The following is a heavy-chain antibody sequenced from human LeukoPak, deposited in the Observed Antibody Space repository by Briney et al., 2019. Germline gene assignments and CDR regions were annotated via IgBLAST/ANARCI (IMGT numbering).Heavy chain of an antibody. D-gene: IGHD2-21*01. Sequence: GGSLRLSCAASGFTFSSYAMSWVRQAPGKGLEWVSAISGSGGSTYYADSVKGRFTISRDNSKNTLYLQMNSLRAEDTGVYYCAKFCGGGCRFQFDYWGQGTLVTVSS. V-gene: IGHV3-23*01. CDR3: AKFCGGGCRFQFDY. J-gene: IGHJ4*02. CDR2: ISGSGGST. CDR1: GFTFSSYA.